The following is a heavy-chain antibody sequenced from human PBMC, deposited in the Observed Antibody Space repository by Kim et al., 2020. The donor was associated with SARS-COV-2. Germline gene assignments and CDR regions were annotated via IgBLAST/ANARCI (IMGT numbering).Heavy chain of an antibody. CDR3: ARHEAKIGYYGSGSYSDY. J-gene: IGHJ4*02. CDR2: IDPSDSYT. Sequence: GESLKISCKGSGYSFTSYWISWVRQMPGKGLEWMGRIDPSDSYTNYSPSFQGHVTISADKSISTAYLQWSSLKASDTAMYYCARHEAKIGYYGSGSYSDYWGQGTLVTVSS. D-gene: IGHD3-10*01. V-gene: IGHV5-10-1*01. CDR1: GYSFTSYW.